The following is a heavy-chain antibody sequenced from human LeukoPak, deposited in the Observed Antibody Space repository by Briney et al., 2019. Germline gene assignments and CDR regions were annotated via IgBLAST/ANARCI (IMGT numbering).Heavy chain of an antibody. CDR1: GFTVSSNY. J-gene: IGHJ4*02. CDR3: AREGGNYDSSGYYSPFDY. D-gene: IGHD3-22*01. V-gene: IGHV3-53*01. Sequence: GGSLRLSCAASGFTVSSNYMSWVRQAPGKGLEWVSVIYSGGSTYYEDSVKGRFTISRDNSKNTLYLQMNSLRAEDTAVYYCAREGGNYDSSGYYSPFDYWGQGTLVTVSS. CDR2: IYSGGST.